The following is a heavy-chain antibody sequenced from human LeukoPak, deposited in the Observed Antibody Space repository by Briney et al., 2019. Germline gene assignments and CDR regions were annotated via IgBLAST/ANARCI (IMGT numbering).Heavy chain of an antibody. V-gene: IGHV4-38-2*01. CDR1: GYSISSGYY. D-gene: IGHD2-2*02. Sequence: PSETLSLTCAVSGYSISSGYYWGWIRQPPGKGLEWIGSIYHSESTYYNPSLKSRVTISVDTSKNQFSLKLSSVTAADTAVYYCARSDCSSTSCYTPEVCGKGTTVTVSS. J-gene: IGHJ6*04. CDR2: IYHSEST. CDR3: ARSDCSSTSCYTPEV.